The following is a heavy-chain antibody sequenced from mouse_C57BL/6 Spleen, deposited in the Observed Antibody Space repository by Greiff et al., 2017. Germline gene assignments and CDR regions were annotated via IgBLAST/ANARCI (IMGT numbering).Heavy chain of an antibody. Sequence: EVQLQQSGPELVKPGASVKISCKASGYTFTDYYMNWVKQSHGKSLEWIGDINPNNGGTSYNQKFKGKATLTVDKSSSTAYMELRSLTSEDSAVYYCARSNYYGSFYAMDYWGQGTSVTVSS. D-gene: IGHD1-1*01. CDR2: INPNNGGT. CDR3: ARSNYYGSFYAMDY. V-gene: IGHV1-26*01. CDR1: GYTFTDYY. J-gene: IGHJ4*01.